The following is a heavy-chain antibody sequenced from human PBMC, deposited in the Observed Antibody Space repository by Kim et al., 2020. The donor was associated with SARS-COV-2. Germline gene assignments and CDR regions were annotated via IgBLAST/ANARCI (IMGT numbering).Heavy chain of an antibody. CDR2: ISGSGGST. Sequence: GGSLRLSCAASGFTFSSYAMSWVRQAPGKGLEWVSAISGSGGSTYYADSVKGRFTISRDNSKNTLYLQMNSLRAEDTAVYYCAKTVRMYSSPARDAFDIWGQGTMVTVSS. CDR1: GFTFSSYA. V-gene: IGHV3-23*01. CDR3: AKTVRMYSSPARDAFDI. D-gene: IGHD6-13*01. J-gene: IGHJ3*02.